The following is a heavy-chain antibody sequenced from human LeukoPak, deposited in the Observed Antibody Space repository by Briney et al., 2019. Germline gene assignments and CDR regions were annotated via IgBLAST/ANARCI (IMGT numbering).Heavy chain of an antibody. J-gene: IGHJ4*02. CDR3: ARESIAARPFDY. CDR2: IYYSGST. Sequence: SETLSLTCTVPGGSISSSSYYWGWIRQPPGKGLEWIGSIYYSGSTYYNPSLKSRVTISVDTSKNQFSLKLSSVTAADTAVYYCARESIAARPFDYWGQGTLVTVSS. D-gene: IGHD6-6*01. V-gene: IGHV4-39*07. CDR1: GGSISSSSYY.